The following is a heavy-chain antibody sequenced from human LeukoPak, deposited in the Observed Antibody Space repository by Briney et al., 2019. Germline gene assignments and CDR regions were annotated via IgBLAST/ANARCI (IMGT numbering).Heavy chain of an antibody. CDR1: GFSLSNYW. CDR2: INQDRSDK. Sequence: TGGSLGLSCAASGFSLSNYWMSWVRQAPGKGLEWVANINQDRSDKYYVDSVMGRFTISKDNAKNSVYLQMNSLRPEDTAIYYCAWYGVTHGLDVWGQGTTVTVSS. J-gene: IGHJ6*02. V-gene: IGHV3-7*01. CDR3: AWYGVTHGLDV. D-gene: IGHD4-23*01.